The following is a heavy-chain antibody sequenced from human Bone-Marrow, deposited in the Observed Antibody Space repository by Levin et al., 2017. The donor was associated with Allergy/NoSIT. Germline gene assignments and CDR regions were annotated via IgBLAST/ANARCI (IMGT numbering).Heavy chain of an antibody. J-gene: IGHJ5*02. CDR3: ARRIQLWQWNWFDP. Sequence: GGSLRLSCAASGFTFSSYAMHWVRQAPGKGLEWVAVISYDGSNKYYADSVKGRFTISRDNSKNTLYLQMNSLRAEDTAVYYCARRIQLWQWNWFDPWGQGTLVTVSS. CDR2: ISYDGSNK. D-gene: IGHD5-18*01. V-gene: IGHV3-30*04. CDR1: GFTFSSYA.